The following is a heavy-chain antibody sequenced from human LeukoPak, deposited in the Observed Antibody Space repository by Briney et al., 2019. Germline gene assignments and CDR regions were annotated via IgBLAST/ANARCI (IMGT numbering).Heavy chain of an antibody. D-gene: IGHD6-19*01. V-gene: IGHV1-2*04. Sequence: ASVKVSCKASGYTFTDYYMHWVRQAPGQGLEWMGWINPNSGGTNYAQKFQGWVTMTRDTSISTAYMELSRLRSGDTAVYYCARAPAPYSSGWWRFDYWGQGTLVTVSS. CDR3: ARAPAPYSSGWWRFDY. J-gene: IGHJ4*02. CDR1: GYTFTDYY. CDR2: INPNSGGT.